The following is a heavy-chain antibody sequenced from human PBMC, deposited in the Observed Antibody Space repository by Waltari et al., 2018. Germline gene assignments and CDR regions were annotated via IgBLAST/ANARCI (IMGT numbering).Heavy chain of an antibody. J-gene: IGHJ4*02. CDR2: RKQDGRQK. CDR1: GCTFRSYW. V-gene: IGHV3-7*01. D-gene: IGHD6-19*01. CDR3: ARDEVGGYFAL. Sequence: EVQLVESGGGLVQPGGSLRLSCAASGCTFRSYWMSWVRQAPGKGLEWVANRKQDGRQKGYVDSVKGRFTISRDNSKNSVYLQMNNLRVEDTAIYYCARDEVGGYFALWGQGTLVTVSS.